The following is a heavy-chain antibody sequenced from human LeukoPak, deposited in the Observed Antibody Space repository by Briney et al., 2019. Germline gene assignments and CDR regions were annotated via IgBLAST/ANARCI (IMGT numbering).Heavy chain of an antibody. CDR3: ARGRIAARRGYFDY. J-gene: IGHJ4*02. D-gene: IGHD6-6*01. Sequence: SETLSLTYAVYGGSFSGYYWSWIRQPPGKGLEWIGEINHSGSTNYNPSLKSRVTISVDTSKNQFSLKLSSVTAADTAVYYCARGRIAARRGYFDYWGQGTLVTVSS. CDR1: GGSFSGYY. CDR2: INHSGST. V-gene: IGHV4-34*01.